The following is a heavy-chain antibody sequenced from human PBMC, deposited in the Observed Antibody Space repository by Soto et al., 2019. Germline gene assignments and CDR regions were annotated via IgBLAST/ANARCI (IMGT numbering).Heavy chain of an antibody. D-gene: IGHD1-26*01. CDR3: AREGSRDFYMDV. Sequence: EVQLVESGGGLVQPGGSLRLSCAASGFTFSSYWMHWVRQAPGKGLVWVSRINSDGSSTSYADSVKGRFTISRDNAKNTLYLEMNSLRAEDTAVYYCAREGSRDFYMDVWGKGTTVTVSS. J-gene: IGHJ6*03. CDR1: GFTFSSYW. CDR2: INSDGSST. V-gene: IGHV3-74*01.